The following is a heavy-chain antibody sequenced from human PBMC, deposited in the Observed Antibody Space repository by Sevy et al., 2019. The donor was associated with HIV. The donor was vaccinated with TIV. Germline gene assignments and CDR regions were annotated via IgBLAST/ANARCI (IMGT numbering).Heavy chain of an antibody. J-gene: IGHJ4*02. CDR3: ARGYGSGSPPDY. CDR2: IGGSGGST. Sequence: GGSLRLSCVASGFIFNSYAMNWVRQAPGKGLEWVSSIGGSGGSTYYGACEKGRFSISRDNFNNRVFLEMNTLRADDTAVYYCARGYGSGSPPDYWGQGTLVTVSS. CDR1: GFIFNSYA. V-gene: IGHV3-23*01. D-gene: IGHD3-10*01.